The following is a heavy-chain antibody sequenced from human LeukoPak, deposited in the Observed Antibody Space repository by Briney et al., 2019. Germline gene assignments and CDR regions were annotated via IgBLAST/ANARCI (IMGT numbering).Heavy chain of an antibody. CDR3: ARGATSFDY. J-gene: IGHJ4*02. D-gene: IGHD1-26*01. V-gene: IGHV3-30*01. Sequence: GRSLRLSCAASGFTFSSYAMHWVRQAPGKGLEWVAVISYDGSNKYYADSVKGRFTISRDNSKNTLYLQMNSLRAEDTVVYYCARGATSFDYWGQGTLVTVSS. CDR2: ISYDGSNK. CDR1: GFTFSSYA.